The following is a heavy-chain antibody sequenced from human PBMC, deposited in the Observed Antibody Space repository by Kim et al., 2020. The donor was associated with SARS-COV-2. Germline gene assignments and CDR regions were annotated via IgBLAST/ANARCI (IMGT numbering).Heavy chain of an antibody. Sequence: ASVKVSCKASGYTFTSYAMHWVRQAPGQRLEWMGWINAGNGNTKYSQKFQGRVTITRDTSASTAYMELSSLRSEDTAVYYCARAKIGYDSSGYYYSSGPDLDYWGQGALVTVSA. CDR3: ARAKIGYDSSGYYYSSGPDLDY. J-gene: IGHJ4*02. CDR1: GYTFTSYA. V-gene: IGHV1-3*01. D-gene: IGHD3-22*01. CDR2: INAGNGNT.